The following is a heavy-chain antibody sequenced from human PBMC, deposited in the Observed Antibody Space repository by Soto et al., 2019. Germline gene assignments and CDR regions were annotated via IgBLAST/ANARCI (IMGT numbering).Heavy chain of an antibody. Sequence: EVQLAESGGGLVLTGGSLRLSCAASGFSFVSYWMHWVRQVHGEGLAWVSRINGNADNSDYADSVKGRFTISRDNAMNRLYLQMDSLRADDTGVYYCVRDFRGAVAGSEFDHWGQGTLVTVSS. CDR3: VRDFRGAVAGSEFDH. CDR1: GFSFVSYW. D-gene: IGHD6-19*01. J-gene: IGHJ4*02. CDR2: INGNADNS. V-gene: IGHV3-74*01.